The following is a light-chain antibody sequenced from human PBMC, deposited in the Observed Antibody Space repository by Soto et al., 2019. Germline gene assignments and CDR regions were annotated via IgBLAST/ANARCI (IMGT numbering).Light chain of an antibody. Sequence: QSALTQPASVSGSPGQSITISCTGTTSDVGGYNYVSWYQQHPGKAPKLMIYDVSNRPSGVSNRFSGSKSGNTASLTISGLQAEDEADYYCSSYTSSNVVVFCGGTKLTVL. CDR2: DVS. J-gene: IGLJ2*01. V-gene: IGLV2-14*01. CDR1: TSDVGGYNY. CDR3: SSYTSSNVVV.